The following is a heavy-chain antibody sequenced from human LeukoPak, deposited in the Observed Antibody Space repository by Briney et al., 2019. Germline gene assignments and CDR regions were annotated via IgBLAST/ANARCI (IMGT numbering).Heavy chain of an antibody. D-gene: IGHD3-22*01. J-gene: IGHJ4*02. CDR2: ISASCIST. Sequence: AGSLRLSCAASGFTFGSSTMSWVRKAPGKGLEWVSAISASCISTYYADSVKGRFTMSRDKSENTLYLRMNSLRAEDTAVYYCAKGYYDSAEGHFDHWGQGTLVTVSS. CDR1: GFTFGSST. CDR3: AKGYYDSAEGHFDH. V-gene: IGHV3-23*01.